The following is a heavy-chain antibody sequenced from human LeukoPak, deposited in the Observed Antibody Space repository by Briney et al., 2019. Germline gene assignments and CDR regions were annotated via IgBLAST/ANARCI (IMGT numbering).Heavy chain of an antibody. CDR3: ARLAWFGELLHSFDS. CDR1: GGSFSGYY. D-gene: IGHD3-10*01. V-gene: IGHV4-34*01. J-gene: IGHJ4*02. CDR2: IGYSGNS. Sequence: SETLSLTCAVYGGSFSGYYWSWIRQRPGKGLEWIGYIGYSGNSYSNSSLKSRVTISGDTSKNHFSLKMTSVTAADTAVYYCARLAWFGELLHSFDSWGQGTLVTVSS.